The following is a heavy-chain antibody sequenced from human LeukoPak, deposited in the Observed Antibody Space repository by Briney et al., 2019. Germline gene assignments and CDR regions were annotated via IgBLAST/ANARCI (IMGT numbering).Heavy chain of an antibody. CDR1: GGSFSGYY. D-gene: IGHD1-1*01. V-gene: IGHV4-34*01. CDR3: ARGPTGTPGY. J-gene: IGHJ4*02. Sequence: SETLSLTCAVYGGSFSGYYWSWIRQPPGKGLEWIGEINHSGSTNYNPSLKSRVTISVDTSKNQFSLKLSSVTAADTAVYYCARGPTGTPGYWGQGTLVTVSS. CDR2: INHSGST.